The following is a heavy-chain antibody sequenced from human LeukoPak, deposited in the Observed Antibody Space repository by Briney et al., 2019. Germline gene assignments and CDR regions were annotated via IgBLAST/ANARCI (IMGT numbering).Heavy chain of an antibody. D-gene: IGHD3-22*01. CDR1: GGSTSSNY. Sequence: SETLSHTCSVSGGSTSSNYWSCFRHPPGKGLEWIGYIYYSVSTTYNPSLKSRVTISVDTSKTQFSLKLTSVTAADTAVYYCATYRSTSGYVDSWGQGTLVTVSS. CDR3: ATYRSTSGYVDS. CDR2: IYYSVST. J-gene: IGHJ4*02. V-gene: IGHV4-59*08.